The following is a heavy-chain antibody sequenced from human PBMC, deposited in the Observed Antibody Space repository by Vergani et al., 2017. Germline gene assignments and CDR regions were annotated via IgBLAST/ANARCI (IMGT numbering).Heavy chain of an antibody. V-gene: IGHV3-30-3*01. CDR2: ISYDGSNK. CDR3: ARPSAYGGNWGFDY. J-gene: IGHJ4*02. CDR1: GFTFSSYA. D-gene: IGHD4-23*01. Sequence: VQLVESGGGLVQPGGSLRLSCAASGFTFSSYAMHWVRQAPGKGLEWVAVISYDGSNKYYADSVKGRFTISRDNSKNTLYLQMNSLRAEDTAVYYCARPSAYGGNWGFDYWGQGTLVTSPQ.